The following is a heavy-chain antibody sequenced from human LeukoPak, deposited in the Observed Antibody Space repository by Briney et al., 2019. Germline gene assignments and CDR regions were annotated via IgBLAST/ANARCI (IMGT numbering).Heavy chain of an antibody. CDR2: IRFDGSNK. CDR3: AKGEMDTAGGPLDAFDI. D-gene: IGHD5-18*01. V-gene: IGHV3-30*02. CDR1: GFTFSSYG. Sequence: GGSLRLSCAASGFTFSSYGMHWVRQAPGKGLEWVAFIRFDGSNKYYAYSVKGRFTISRDNSKNTRSLQMNSRRAEDTTVYYCAKGEMDTAGGPLDAFDIWGQGTMVTVSS. J-gene: IGHJ3*02.